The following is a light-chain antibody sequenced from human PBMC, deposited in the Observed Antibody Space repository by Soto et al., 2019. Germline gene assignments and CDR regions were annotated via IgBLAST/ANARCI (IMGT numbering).Light chain of an antibody. V-gene: IGKV1-39*01. CDR1: QSISDY. Sequence: DIQMTQSPSSLSASVGDRVTITCRASQSISDYLNWYQQKVGKAPKLLIHAASTLQSGIPSRFSGSGSGTDFTLTINSLQPEDFATYSCQQTYTTPQTFGQGTKLEIK. CDR3: QQTYTTPQT. CDR2: AAS. J-gene: IGKJ2*01.